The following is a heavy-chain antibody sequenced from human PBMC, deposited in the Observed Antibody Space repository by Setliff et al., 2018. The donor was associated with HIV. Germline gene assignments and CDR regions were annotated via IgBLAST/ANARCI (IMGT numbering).Heavy chain of an antibody. J-gene: IGHJ6*03. Sequence: SVKVSCKASGGTFSYYTFTWVRQAPGQGLEWLGRIVPLLGVPDYAQKFQGRVTFTADRSTSTAYMELSSLRFDDTAMYYCVRGVQSPPHYSYYYMDVWGEGTMVTVSS. CDR3: VRGVQSPPHYSYYYMDV. CDR2: IVPLLGVP. D-gene: IGHD3-3*01. V-gene: IGHV1-69*02. CDR1: GGTFSYYT.